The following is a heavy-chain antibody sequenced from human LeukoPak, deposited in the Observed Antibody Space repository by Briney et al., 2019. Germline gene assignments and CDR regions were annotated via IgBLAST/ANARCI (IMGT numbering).Heavy chain of an antibody. J-gene: IGHJ4*02. CDR2: IYYSGSP. Sequence: SETLSLTCTVSGGSISNNNYYWAWIRQPPGKGLECIGSIYYSGSPSYNPSLKSRVTISVDTSKNQFSLRLSSVTAADTAVYYCARHPELYFFDYWGQGTLVTVSS. CDR1: GGSISNNNYY. CDR3: ARHPELYFFDY. V-gene: IGHV4-39*01. D-gene: IGHD3-10*01.